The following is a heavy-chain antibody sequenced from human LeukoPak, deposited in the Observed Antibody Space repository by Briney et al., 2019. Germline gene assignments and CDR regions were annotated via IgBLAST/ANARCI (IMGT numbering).Heavy chain of an antibody. J-gene: IGHJ4*02. D-gene: IGHD2-8*01. CDR3: ARDGVRGGNGFDY. CDR1: GGSISCGGYY. V-gene: IGHV4-31*03. Sequence: SQTLSLTCTVSGGSISCGGYYWSWIRQHPGEGLEWIGYIYYSGSTYYNPSLKSRVTISVDTSKNQFSLKLSSVTAADTAVYYCARDGVRGGNGFDYWGQGTLVTVSS. CDR2: IYYSGST.